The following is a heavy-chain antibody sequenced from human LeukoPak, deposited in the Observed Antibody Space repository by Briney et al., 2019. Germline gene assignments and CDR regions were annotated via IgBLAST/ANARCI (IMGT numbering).Heavy chain of an antibody. V-gene: IGHV1-8*03. CDR2: VNPNSGNT. J-gene: IGHJ6*03. CDR3: ARRAVGNSYYYYMDV. Sequence: ASVKVSCKASGYTFTSYDINWVRQVTGQGLEWMGRVNPNSGNTGYAQKFQGRVTITRNTSISTSFMELSSLRSEDTAVYYCARRAVGNSYYYYMDVWGKGTTVTVSS. D-gene: IGHD6-19*01. CDR1: GYTFTSYD.